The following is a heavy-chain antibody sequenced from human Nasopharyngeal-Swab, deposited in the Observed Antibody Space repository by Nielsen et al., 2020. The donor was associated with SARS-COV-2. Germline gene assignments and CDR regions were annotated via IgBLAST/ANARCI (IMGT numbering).Heavy chain of an antibody. D-gene: IGHD1-14*01. CDR3: ATEAGGFDY. CDR2: MSSDGSYR. J-gene: IGHJ4*02. Sequence: GESLKISCTGSGYTFSNYAISWVRQAPGKGLDWVAVMSSDGSYRHYADSVKGRFTISRDNSKNTLYLQMNSLRDEDTAVYYCATEAGGFDYWGQGTLVTVSS. V-gene: IGHV3-30*03. CDR1: GYTFSNYA.